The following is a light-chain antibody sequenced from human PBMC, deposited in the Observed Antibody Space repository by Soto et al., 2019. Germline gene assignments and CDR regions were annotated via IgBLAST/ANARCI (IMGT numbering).Light chain of an antibody. CDR3: QSYDSSLSGWV. CDR2: GHS. V-gene: IGLV1-40*01. J-gene: IGLJ3*02. Sequence: QSVLTQPPSVSGAPGQKVTISCTGSSSNFGAGYDVHWYQQLPGTAPKLLIYGHSNRPSGVPYRFSGSKSGTLASLAITGLQAEDEADYYCQSYDSSLSGWVFGGGTKVTVL. CDR1: SSNFGAGYD.